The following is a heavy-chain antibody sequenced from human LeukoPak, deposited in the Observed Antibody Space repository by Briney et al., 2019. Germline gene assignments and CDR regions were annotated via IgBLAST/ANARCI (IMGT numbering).Heavy chain of an antibody. D-gene: IGHD5-18*01. Sequence: SETLSLTCTVSGGSISSGDYYWSWIRQPAGKGLEWIGRIYYSGSTNYNPSLESRVTISVDTSKNQFSLKLSSVTAADTAVYYCASWNSYGYGLYAFDIWGQGTMVTVSS. J-gene: IGHJ3*02. V-gene: IGHV4-61*10. CDR1: GGSISSGDYY. CDR3: ASWNSYGYGLYAFDI. CDR2: IYYSGST.